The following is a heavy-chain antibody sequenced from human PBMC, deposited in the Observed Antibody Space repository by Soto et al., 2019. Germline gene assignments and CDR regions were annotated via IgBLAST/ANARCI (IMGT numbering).Heavy chain of an antibody. V-gene: IGHV4-59*08. CDR1: GGSISSYY. D-gene: IGHD7-27*01. CDR2: IYYSGST. J-gene: IGHJ4*02. Sequence: SETLSLTCTVSGGSISSYYWSWIRQPPGKGLEWIGYIYYSGSTNYNPSHKSRDTISVDTSKNQFSLKLSSVTAADTAVYYCARRWGRTFDYWGQGTLVTVSS. CDR3: ARRWGRTFDY.